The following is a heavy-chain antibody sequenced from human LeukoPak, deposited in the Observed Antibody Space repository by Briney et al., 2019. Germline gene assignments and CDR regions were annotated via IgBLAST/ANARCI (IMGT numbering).Heavy chain of an antibody. D-gene: IGHD3-9*01. CDR3: ARGRSRVLRYFDWSNPYFDY. J-gene: IGHJ4*02. CDR1: GGSISSYY. Sequence: SETLSLTCTVSGGSISSYYWSWIRQPPGKGLEWIGYIYYSGSTNYNPSLKSRVTISVDTSKNQFSLTLSSVTAADTAVYYCARGRSRVLRYFDWSNPYFDYWGQGTLVTVSS. CDR2: IYYSGST. V-gene: IGHV4-59*12.